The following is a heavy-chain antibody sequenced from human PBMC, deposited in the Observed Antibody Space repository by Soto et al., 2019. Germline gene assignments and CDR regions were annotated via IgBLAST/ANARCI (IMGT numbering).Heavy chain of an antibody. CDR2: IYHTGNA. Sequence: PSETLSLTCGVSGDSISNSRFYWAWIRQPPGEGLEWIGSIYHTGNAYYNPSLKSRVTISVDTSKNQFSPKVTSVTAADTALYYCARDYFDSSDYTTNWFDPWGQGTLVTVSS. CDR3: ARDYFDSSDYTTNWFDP. V-gene: IGHV4-39*01. D-gene: IGHD3-22*01. CDR1: GDSISNSRFY. J-gene: IGHJ5*02.